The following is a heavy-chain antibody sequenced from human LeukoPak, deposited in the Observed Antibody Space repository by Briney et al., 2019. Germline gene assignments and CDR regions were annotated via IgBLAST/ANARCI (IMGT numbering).Heavy chain of an antibody. CDR2: IFYNEGT. J-gene: IGHJ4*02. V-gene: IGHV4-59*12. CDR1: SGSFRTYY. CDR3: ARRVTMVRGVSPFDY. Sequence: SETLSLTCTVSSGSFRTYYWSWIRQPPGKGLEWIGYIFYNEGTSYNPSLKSRVTISVDTSKNQFSLKLSSVTAADTAVYYCARRVTMVRGVSPFDYWGQGTLVTVSS. D-gene: IGHD3-10*01.